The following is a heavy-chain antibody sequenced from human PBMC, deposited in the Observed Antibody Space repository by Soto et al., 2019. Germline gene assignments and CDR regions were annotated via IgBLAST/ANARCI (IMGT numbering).Heavy chain of an antibody. CDR2: ISSSGSTI. J-gene: IGHJ4*02. Sequence: GGSLRLSCAASGFTFSDYYMSWIRQAPGKGLEWVSYISSSGSTIYYADSVKGRFTISRDNAKNSLYLQMNSLRAEDTAVYYCASSMGGFDDYIWGSYRRPEVLYYLDYGGQGTLVTVSS. V-gene: IGHV3-11*01. CDR3: ASSMGGFDDYIWGSYRRPEVLYYLDY. CDR1: GFTFSDYY. D-gene: IGHD3-16*02.